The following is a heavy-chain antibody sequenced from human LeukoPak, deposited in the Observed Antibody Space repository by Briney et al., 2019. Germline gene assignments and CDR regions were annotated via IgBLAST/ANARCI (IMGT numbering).Heavy chain of an antibody. CDR3: ARDKAAAVYYFDY. CDR1: GYTFTSFG. V-gene: IGHV1-18*01. CDR2: ISIYNGDT. D-gene: IGHD6-13*01. J-gene: IGHJ4*02. Sequence: ASVKVSCKASGYTFTSFGISWVRQAPGQGLEWMGWISIYNGDTMYAQSFQGRVTTTTDTSTSTAYMELKSLTSDDTAVYYCARDKAAAVYYFDYWGQGTLVTVSS.